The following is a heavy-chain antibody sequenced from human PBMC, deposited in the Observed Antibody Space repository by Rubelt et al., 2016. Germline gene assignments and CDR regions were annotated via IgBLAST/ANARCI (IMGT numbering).Heavy chain of an antibody. CDR3: ARGLTSEYPFFDY. Sequence: VRQAPGKGLEWVAVIWYDGSNKYYADSVKGRFTISRDNAKNSLYLQMNSLRAEDTAVYYCARGLTSEYPFFDYWGQGTLVTVSS. V-gene: IGHV3-33*01. D-gene: IGHD2-2*01. J-gene: IGHJ4*02. CDR2: IWYDGSNK.